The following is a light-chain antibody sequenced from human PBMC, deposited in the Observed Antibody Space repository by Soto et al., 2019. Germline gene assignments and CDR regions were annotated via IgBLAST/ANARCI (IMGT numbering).Light chain of an antibody. CDR1: SSDVGTFNL. CDR2: GNS. V-gene: IGLV1-40*01. J-gene: IGLJ1*01. CDR3: QSYDSSLSGWV. Sequence: QSVLTQPASVSGFLGQSITMSCTGSSSDVGTFNLVSWFQQHPGKAPKLLIYGNSNRPSGVPDRFSASKSGTSASLAITGLQAEDEADYYCQSYDSSLSGWVFGTGTKVTVL.